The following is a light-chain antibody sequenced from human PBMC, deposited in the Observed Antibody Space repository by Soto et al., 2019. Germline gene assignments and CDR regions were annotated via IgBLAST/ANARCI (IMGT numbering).Light chain of an antibody. CDR2: NVN. CDR3: LPHTTRRIYV. J-gene: IGLJ1*01. V-gene: IGLV2-14*03. Sequence: QSALTQPASVSGSPGQSITISCSGTNSDIGAYDYVSWYQQHPGKPPKLMIYNVNNRPSGVSYRFSGSKSANTASLTISGPQTEDEADYYCLPHTTRRIYVFGPGTKVTVL. CDR1: NSDIGAYDY.